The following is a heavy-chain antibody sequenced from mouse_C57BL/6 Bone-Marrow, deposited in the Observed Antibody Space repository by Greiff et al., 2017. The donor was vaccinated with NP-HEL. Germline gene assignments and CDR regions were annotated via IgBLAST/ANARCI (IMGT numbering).Heavy chain of an antibody. J-gene: IGHJ1*03. D-gene: IGHD3-1*01. V-gene: IGHV1-82*01. CDR3: ARRGYSGPHWYFDV. CDR2: IYPGDGDT. Sequence: QVQLQQSGPELVKPGASVKISCKASGYAFSSSWMNWVKQRPGKGLEWIGRIYPGDGDTNYNGKFKGKATLTADKSSSTAYMQLSSLTSEDSAVYCCARRGYSGPHWYFDVWGTGTTVTVSS. CDR1: GYAFSSSW.